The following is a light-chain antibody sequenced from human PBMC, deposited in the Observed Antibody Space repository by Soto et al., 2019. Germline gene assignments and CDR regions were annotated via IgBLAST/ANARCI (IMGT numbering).Light chain of an antibody. V-gene: IGKV3-15*01. Sequence: EIVLTQSPATLSVSPGDRVTLSCRASKSVDINLAWYQQRPGQAPRLLVYGASTKATDMPGRFSGRGSGTEFTLTINNLQSEDFAIYYCHQYRNWPRTFAQGTKVEIK. CDR1: KSVDIN. J-gene: IGKJ1*01. CDR3: HQYRNWPRT. CDR2: GAS.